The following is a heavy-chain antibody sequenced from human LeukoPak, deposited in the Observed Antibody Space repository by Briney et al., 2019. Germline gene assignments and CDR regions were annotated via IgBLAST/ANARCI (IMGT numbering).Heavy chain of an antibody. J-gene: IGHJ4*02. CDR1: GGSISSYY. D-gene: IGHD5-12*01. CDR2: IYYIGST. CDR3: ARGVGVVASIDY. Sequence: SETLSLTCTLSGGSISSYYWSWIRQPPGKGLEWVGYIYYIGSTNYNPSLKSRVTISVDTSKNQFSLKLSSVTAADTAMYYCARGVGVVASIDYWGQGTLVTVSS. V-gene: IGHV4-59*01.